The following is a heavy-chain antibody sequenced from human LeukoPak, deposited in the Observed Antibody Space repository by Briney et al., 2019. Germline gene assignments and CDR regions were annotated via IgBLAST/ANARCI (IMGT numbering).Heavy chain of an antibody. J-gene: IGHJ5*02. Sequence: ASVKVSCKASGYTFTNYDVNWVRQAPGQGLEWMGWISAYSGNTNYAQNLQGRVTMTTDASTSTAYMELRSLRSDDTAVYYCARDDYPMTGRITIFPGFDPWGQGTLVTVSS. CDR1: GYTFTNYD. D-gene: IGHD3-3*01. CDR2: ISAYSGNT. V-gene: IGHV1-18*01. CDR3: ARDDYPMTGRITIFPGFDP.